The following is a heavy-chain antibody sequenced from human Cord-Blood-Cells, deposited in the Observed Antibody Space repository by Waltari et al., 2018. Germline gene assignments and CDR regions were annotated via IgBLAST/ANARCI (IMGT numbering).Heavy chain of an antibody. J-gene: IGHJ3*02. CDR1: GYSFTSYW. D-gene: IGHD2-2*02. CDR2: IYPGDSDT. Sequence: ELQLVQSGAEVKKPGESLKISCKGSGYSFTSYWIGWVRQMLGKGLEWMGIIYPGDSDTRYSPSFQVQVTISADKSISTAYLQWSSLKASDTAMYYCARHLVVPAAIGAFDIWGQGTMVTVSS. V-gene: IGHV5-51*01. CDR3: ARHLVVPAAIGAFDI.